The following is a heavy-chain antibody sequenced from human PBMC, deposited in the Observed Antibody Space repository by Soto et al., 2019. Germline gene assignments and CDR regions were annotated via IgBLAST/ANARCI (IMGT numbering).Heavy chain of an antibody. V-gene: IGHV4-39*01. Sequence: SETLSLTCTVSGGSISSSSYYWGWIRQPPGKGLEWIGSIYYSGSTYYNPSLKSRVTISVDTSKNQFSLKLSSVTAADTAVYYCARGALWFGETIGYYYYYGMDVWGQGTTVTVSS. CDR2: IYYSGST. CDR3: ARGALWFGETIGYYYYYGMDV. D-gene: IGHD3-10*01. J-gene: IGHJ6*02. CDR1: GGSISSSSYY.